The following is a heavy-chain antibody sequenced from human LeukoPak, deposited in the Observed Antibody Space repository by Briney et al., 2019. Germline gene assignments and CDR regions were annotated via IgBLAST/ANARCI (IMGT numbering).Heavy chain of an antibody. CDR2: IYYSGST. D-gene: IGHD3-22*01. J-gene: IGHJ4*02. CDR1: GGSISSYY. CDR3: ASYSYYYDSSGYFDY. Sequence: SETLSLTCTVSGGSISSYYWSWIRQPPGKGLEWIGYIYYSGSTNYNPSLKSRVTISVDTSKNRFSLKLSSVTAADTAAYYCASYSYYYDSSGYFDYWGQGTLVTVSS. V-gene: IGHV4-59*01.